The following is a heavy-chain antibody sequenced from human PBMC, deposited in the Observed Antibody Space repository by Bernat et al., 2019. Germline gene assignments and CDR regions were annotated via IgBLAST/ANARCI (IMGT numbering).Heavy chain of an antibody. CDR3: ASRIAVYRNCCGMDV. CDR2: IYYSGST. V-gene: IGHV4-61*01. J-gene: IGHJ6*02. CDR1: GGSVSSGSYY. Sequence: QVQLQESGPGLVKPSETLSLTCTVSGGSVSSGSYYWSWIRQPPGKGLEWIGYIYYSGSTNYNPSLKSRVTISVDTSKNQFSLKLSSVTAADTAVYYCASRIAVYRNCCGMDVWGQGTTVTVSS. D-gene: IGHD6-19*01.